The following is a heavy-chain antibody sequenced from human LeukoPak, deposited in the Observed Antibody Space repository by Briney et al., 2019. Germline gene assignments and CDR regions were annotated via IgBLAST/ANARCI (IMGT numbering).Heavy chain of an antibody. D-gene: IGHD3-22*01. CDR3: ARHLGSTGYSSLHY. CDR2: IYYSGST. V-gene: IGHV4-39*01. J-gene: IGHJ4*02. CDR1: GGSISSSGYY. Sequence: SETLSLTCTASGGSISSSGYYWGWIRQPPGKGLEWIGSIYYSGSTTYNPSLKSRVTISVDTSKNQFSLKLSSVTATDTAVYYCARHLGSTGYSSLHYWGQGTLVTVSS.